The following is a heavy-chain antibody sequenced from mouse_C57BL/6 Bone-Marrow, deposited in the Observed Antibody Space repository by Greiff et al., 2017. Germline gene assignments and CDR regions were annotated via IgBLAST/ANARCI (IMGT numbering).Heavy chain of an antibody. CDR3: ARSRAGTGFAY. Sequence: VQLQQPGAELVKPGASVKLSCTASGFTFTSYWITWVKQRPGQGLEWIGDIYPGSGSTNYNEKFQSKATLTVDTSSSTAYMQLSRLTSEDSAVYYGARSRAGTGFAYWGQGTLVTVSA. CDR1: GFTFTSYW. J-gene: IGHJ3*01. D-gene: IGHD3-3*01. V-gene: IGHV1-55*01. CDR2: IYPGSGST.